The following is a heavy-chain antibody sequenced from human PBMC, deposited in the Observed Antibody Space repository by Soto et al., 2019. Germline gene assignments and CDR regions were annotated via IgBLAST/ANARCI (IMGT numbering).Heavy chain of an antibody. V-gene: IGHV3-23*01. D-gene: IGHD2-2*02. CDR3: ARGDCSAAGCYIHYYYGMDV. Sequence: PGGSLRLSCVASGFTFRNYAMSWVRQAPGKGLEWVSAIDRSGGTSYYADSVKGRFTISRDNAKNTLYLQMNSLRADDTAVYYCARGDCSAAGCYIHYYYGMDVWGQGTTVTVSS. J-gene: IGHJ6*02. CDR1: GFTFRNYA. CDR2: IDRSGGTS.